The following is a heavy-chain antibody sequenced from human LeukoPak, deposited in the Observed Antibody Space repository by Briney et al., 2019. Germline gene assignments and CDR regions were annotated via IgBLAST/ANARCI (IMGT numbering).Heavy chain of an antibody. D-gene: IGHD3-10*01. J-gene: IGHJ4*02. Sequence: GGSLRLSCAASGFTFSSYAMSWVRQAQGKGLEWVSAISGSGGSTYYADSVKGRFTISRDNSKNTLYLQMNSLRAEDTAVYYCAKDESSGVNYYWGQGTLVTVSS. CDR1: GFTFSSYA. CDR3: AKDESSGVNYY. CDR2: ISGSGGST. V-gene: IGHV3-23*01.